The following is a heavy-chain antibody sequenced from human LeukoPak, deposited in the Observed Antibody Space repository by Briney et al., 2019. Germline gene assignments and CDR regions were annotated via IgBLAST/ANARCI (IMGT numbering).Heavy chain of an antibody. Sequence: SVKVSCKASGYTFTGYYMHWVRQAPGQGLEWMGRIDPNSGGTNYAQKFQGRVTMTRDTSISTAYMELSRLRSDDTAVYYCARDRDYYGSGSYYNVVDYWGQGTLVTVSS. CDR2: IDPNSGGT. D-gene: IGHD3-10*01. CDR3: ARDRDYYGSGSYYNVVDY. V-gene: IGHV1-2*06. CDR1: GYTFTGYY. J-gene: IGHJ4*02.